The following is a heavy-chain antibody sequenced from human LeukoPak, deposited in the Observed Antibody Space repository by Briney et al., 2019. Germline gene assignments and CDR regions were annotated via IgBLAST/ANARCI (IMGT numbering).Heavy chain of an antibody. V-gene: IGHV3-9*01. Sequence: SLRLSCAASGFTFVDYAMHWVRQAPGKGLEWVSGISWNSGSIGYADSAKGRFTISRDNAKNSLYLQMNSLRAEDTALYYCAKDIRNYYYYGMDVWGQGTTVTVSS. CDR1: GFTFVDYA. CDR3: AKDIRNYYYYGMDV. J-gene: IGHJ6*02. CDR2: ISWNSGSI.